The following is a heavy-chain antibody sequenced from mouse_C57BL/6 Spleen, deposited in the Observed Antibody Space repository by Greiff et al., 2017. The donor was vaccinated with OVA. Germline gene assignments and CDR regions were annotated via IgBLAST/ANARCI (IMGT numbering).Heavy chain of an antibody. CDR3: ARGGWLLQGWYFDV. V-gene: IGHV1-80*01. CDR1: GYAFSSYW. CDR2: IYPGDGDT. D-gene: IGHD2-3*01. J-gene: IGHJ1*03. Sequence: QVQLQQSGAELVKPGASVKISCKASGYAFSSYWMNWVKQRPGKGLEWIGQIYPGDGDTNYNGKFKGKATLTADKSSSTAYMQLSSLTSEDSAVYFCARGGWLLQGWYFDVWGTGTTVTVSS.